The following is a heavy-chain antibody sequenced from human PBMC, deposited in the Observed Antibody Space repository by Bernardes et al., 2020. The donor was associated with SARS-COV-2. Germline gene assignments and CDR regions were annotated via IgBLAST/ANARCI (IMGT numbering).Heavy chain of an antibody. CDR3: ARDYDFWSGPSYYYYYYMDV. D-gene: IGHD3-3*01. CDR1: GFTFSSYS. J-gene: IGHJ6*03. V-gene: IGHV3-21*01. Sequence: GGSLRLSCAASGFTFSSYSMNWVRQAPGKGLEWVSSISSSSSYIYYADSVKGRFTISRDNAKNSLYLQMNSLRAEDTAVYYCARDYDFWSGPSYYYYYYMDVWGKGTTVTVSS. CDR2: ISSSSSYI.